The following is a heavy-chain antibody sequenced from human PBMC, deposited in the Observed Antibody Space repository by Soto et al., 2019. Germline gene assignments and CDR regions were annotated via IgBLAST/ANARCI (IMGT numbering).Heavy chain of an antibody. V-gene: IGHV3-33*01. CDR3: ARGPGKDEAIDY. Sequence: QVQVVESGGGVVQPGTSLRLSCAASGFTFSNFGMHWVRQAPGKGLEWVAVIWHDGKNKYYADSVEGRFTISRDNSKNTLNLQMNNLGAEDTAVYYCARGPGKDEAIDYWGQGTLVIVSS. J-gene: IGHJ4*02. CDR2: IWHDGKNK. CDR1: GFTFSNFG.